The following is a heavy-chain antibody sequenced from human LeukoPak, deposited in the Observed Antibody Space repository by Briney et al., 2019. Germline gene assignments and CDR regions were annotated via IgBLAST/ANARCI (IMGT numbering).Heavy chain of an antibody. Sequence: GGSLRLSCAGSGFPFRGYAMHRVRQAPGKGLEWVSLISGSGGDIRYADSVRGRFSISRDNSKNTLYLQMNSLRAEDTAVFYCAKLPTTGWYAGGNWFDPWGQGTLVTVSS. D-gene: IGHD6-19*01. CDR1: GFPFRGYA. CDR3: AKLPTTGWYAGGNWFDP. CDR2: ISGSGGDI. V-gene: IGHV3-23*01. J-gene: IGHJ5*02.